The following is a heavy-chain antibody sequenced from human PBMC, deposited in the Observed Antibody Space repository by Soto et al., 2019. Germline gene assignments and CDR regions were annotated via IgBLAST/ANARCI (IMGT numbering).Heavy chain of an antibody. D-gene: IGHD2-15*01. CDR3: ARVRVVYGNLRWLDL. Sequence: EVQLVESGGGLVKPGGSLRLSCGATDLTISSYTIQWFRQDPGKRLEWVAKISFSGSNIYYADAVKGRFTVSRDNAKDSLYLQMNSLRVEDTAIYNCARVRVVYGNLRWLDLWGQGTHVTVYS. J-gene: IGHJ5*02. CDR2: ISFSGSNI. V-gene: IGHV3-21*01. CDR1: DLTISSYT.